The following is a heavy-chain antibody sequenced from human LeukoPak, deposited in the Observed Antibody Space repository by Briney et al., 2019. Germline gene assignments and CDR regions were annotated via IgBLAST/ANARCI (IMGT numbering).Heavy chain of an antibody. CDR1: GFNLNSYW. CDR3: TTENWYVFEN. J-gene: IGHJ4*02. V-gene: IGHV3-7*04. D-gene: IGHD1-1*01. Sequence: GGSLRLSCAASGFNLNSYWISWVRQAPGKGLEWLANINQDGSEKYYVDSVKGRFTVSRDNAKNSLYLQMNSLRAEDTAVFYCTTENWYVFENWGQGSLVTVSS. CDR2: INQDGSEK.